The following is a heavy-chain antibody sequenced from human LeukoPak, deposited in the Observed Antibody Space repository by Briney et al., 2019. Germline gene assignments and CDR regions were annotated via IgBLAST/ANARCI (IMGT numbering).Heavy chain of an antibody. CDR3: ARLRYSSGWYTTLYGMDV. CDR1: GGSISSYY. Sequence: SETLSLTCTVSGGSISSYYWSWIRQPPGKGLEWIGYIYYSGSTNYNPSLKSRVPISVDTSKNQFSLKLSSVTAADTAVYYCARLRYSSGWYTTLYGMDVWGQGTTVTVSS. D-gene: IGHD6-19*01. V-gene: IGHV4-59*08. J-gene: IGHJ6*02. CDR2: IYYSGST.